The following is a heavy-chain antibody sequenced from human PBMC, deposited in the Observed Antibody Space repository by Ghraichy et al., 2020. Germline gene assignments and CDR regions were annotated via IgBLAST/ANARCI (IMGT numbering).Heavy chain of an antibody. J-gene: IGHJ6*02. CDR2: ISGSGGST. V-gene: IGHV3-23*01. CDR1: GFTFSSYA. CDR3: AKEINYYGSGSPMDV. D-gene: IGHD3-10*01. Sequence: GGSLGLSCAASGFTFSSYAMSWVRQAPGKGLEWVSAISGSGGSTYYADSGKGRFTISRDNSKNTLYLQMNSLRAEDTAVYYCAKEINYYGSGSPMDVWGQGTTVTVSS.